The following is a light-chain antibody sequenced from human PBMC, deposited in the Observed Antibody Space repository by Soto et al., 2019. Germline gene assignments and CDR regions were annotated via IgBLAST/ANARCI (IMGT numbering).Light chain of an antibody. CDR1: SSDVGRYNY. CDR3: SSYTKISTHEHV. Sequence: QSVLTQPASVSGSPGQSITISCTGTSSDVGRYNYVSWYRHHPGKAPQLMIYDVSARPSGVSNRFSGSKSGNTASLTISGLQAEDEGDYYCSSYTKISTHEHVFGSGTKVTVL. V-gene: IGLV2-14*03. J-gene: IGLJ1*01. CDR2: DVS.